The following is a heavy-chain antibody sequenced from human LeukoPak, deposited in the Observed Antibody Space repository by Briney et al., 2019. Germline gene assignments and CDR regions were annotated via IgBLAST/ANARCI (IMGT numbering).Heavy chain of an antibody. CDR2: MKQDETEE. Sequence: GGSLRLSCAGSGFTSHSWMSWVRQAPGKGLEWVANMKQDETEEYYVDSVKGRFTISRDNAKNSLYLQMNSLRVEDTAAYYCAKSIVFRGVLGYWGQGAPVTVSS. CDR1: GFTSHSW. CDR3: AKSIVFRGVLGY. D-gene: IGHD3-10*01. J-gene: IGHJ4*02. V-gene: IGHV3-7*05.